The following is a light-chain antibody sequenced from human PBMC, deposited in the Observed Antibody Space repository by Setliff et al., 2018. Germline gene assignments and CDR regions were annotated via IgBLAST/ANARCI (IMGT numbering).Light chain of an antibody. J-gene: IGLJ3*02. Sequence: QSALTQPASVSGSPGQSITISCTGTSSDVGGYHYVSWYQQYPGEVPKLIIYDVTERPSGVSNRFSGSKSGNTASLTISGLQAEDEADYYCCSYAGDKSWVFGGGTKSPS. V-gene: IGLV2-23*02. CDR1: SSDVGGYHY. CDR3: CSYAGDKSWV. CDR2: DVT.